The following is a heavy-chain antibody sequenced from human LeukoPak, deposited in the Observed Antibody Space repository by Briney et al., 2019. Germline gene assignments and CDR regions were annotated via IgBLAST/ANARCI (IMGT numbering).Heavy chain of an antibody. CDR2: ISDNTGNT. J-gene: IGHJ3*02. Sequence: APVKVSCKASGYTFSNYAISWVRQAPGQGLEWMGWISDNTGNTNYAQNLQGRVTMTTDTSTSTAYMELRSLRSDDTAVYYCARDDAFDIWGQGTMVTASS. CDR1: GYTFSNYA. V-gene: IGHV1-18*01. CDR3: ARDDAFDI.